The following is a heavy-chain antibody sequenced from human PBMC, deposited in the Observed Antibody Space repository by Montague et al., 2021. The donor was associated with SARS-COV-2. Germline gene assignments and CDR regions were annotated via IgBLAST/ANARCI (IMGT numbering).Heavy chain of an antibody. D-gene: IGHD3-3*01. CDR1: GASISSSSYY. V-gene: IGHV4-39*01. Sequence: SETLSLTCTVSGASISSSSYYWGWLRQPPGKGLECIGFYYYSGSTYYTPTLKSRVTISVDTSKNQFYLKLSTVTAAGTAVYYGATLPSSISIIGVVQGYYFDYWGQGTLVTVSS. CDR2: YYYSGST. CDR3: ATLPSSISIIGVVQGYYFDY. J-gene: IGHJ4*02.